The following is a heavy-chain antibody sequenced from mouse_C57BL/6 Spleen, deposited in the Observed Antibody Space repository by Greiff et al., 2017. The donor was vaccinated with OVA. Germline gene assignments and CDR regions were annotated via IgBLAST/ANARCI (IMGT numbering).Heavy chain of an antibody. CDR2: IDPSDSYT. J-gene: IGHJ1*03. Sequence: VQLQQPGAELVMPGASVKLSCKASGYTFTSYWMHWVKQRPGQGLEWIGEIDPSDSYTNYNQKFKGKSTLTVDKSSSTAYMQLSSLTSEDSAVYSCARNYYGSSWYFDVWGTGTTVTVSS. CDR1: GYTFTSYW. V-gene: IGHV1-69*01. D-gene: IGHD1-1*01. CDR3: ARNYYGSSWYFDV.